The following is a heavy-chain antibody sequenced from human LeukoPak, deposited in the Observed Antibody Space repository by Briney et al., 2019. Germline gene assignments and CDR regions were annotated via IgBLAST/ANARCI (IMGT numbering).Heavy chain of an antibody. CDR3: ARVNPFTMGHAFDI. CDR1: GGSISSGDYY. J-gene: IGHJ3*02. CDR2: IYYSGST. Sequence: SQTLSLTCTVSGGSISSGDYYWGWLRQPPGTGLEWIGYIYYSGSTYYNPSLKSRVTISIDTSKNQFSLKLSSVTAADTAVYYCARVNPFTMGHAFDIWGQGTIVTVSS. V-gene: IGHV4-30-4*01. D-gene: IGHD3-10*01.